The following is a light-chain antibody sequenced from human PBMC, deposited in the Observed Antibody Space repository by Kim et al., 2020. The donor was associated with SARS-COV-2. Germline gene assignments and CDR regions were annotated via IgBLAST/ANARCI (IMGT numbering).Light chain of an antibody. CDR3: QSYDSSLSGYV. CDR2: VNN. V-gene: IGLV1-40*01. J-gene: IGLJ1*01. CDR1: SSNIGAGYD. Sequence: QSVLTQPPSVSGAPGQRVTISCTGSSSNIGAGYDVHWYQQLPGIAPKLLIYVNNNRPSGVPDRFSGSKSGTSASLAITGLQAEDEADYYCQSYDSSLSGYVFGTGTKVTVL.